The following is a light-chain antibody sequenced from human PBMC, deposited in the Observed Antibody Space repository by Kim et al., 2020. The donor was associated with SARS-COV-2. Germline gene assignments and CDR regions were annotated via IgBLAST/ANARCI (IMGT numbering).Light chain of an antibody. CDR3: QAWDSGTAV. J-gene: IGLJ3*02. Sequence: SVSPGQTASITCSGDKLGDKYACWYRQKPGQSPVLVIYQDIKRPSGIPERFSGSNSGNTATLTISGTQAMDEADYYCQAWDSGTAVFGGGTQLTVL. CDR2: QDI. CDR1: KLGDKY. V-gene: IGLV3-1*01.